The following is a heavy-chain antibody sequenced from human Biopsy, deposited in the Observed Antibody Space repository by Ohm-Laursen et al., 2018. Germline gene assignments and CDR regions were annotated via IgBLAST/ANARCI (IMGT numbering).Heavy chain of an antibody. Sequence: GTLSFTCVVSGYSISSDYRWGWIRQAPGKTLEWLGNIFKDGNTHYNPSLRSRLIISIDTSKNQFSLMMTSVSGADTAVYFCARVGSGWAPFDKWGPGTLVTVSS. CDR3: ARVGSGWAPFDK. CDR2: IFKDGNT. D-gene: IGHD6-19*01. V-gene: IGHV4-38-2*01. CDR1: GYSISSDYR. J-gene: IGHJ4*02.